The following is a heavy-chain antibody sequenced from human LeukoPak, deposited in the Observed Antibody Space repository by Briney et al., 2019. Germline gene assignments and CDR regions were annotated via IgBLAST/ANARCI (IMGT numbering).Heavy chain of an antibody. CDR1: GFTFSTYW. J-gene: IGHJ4*02. CDR2: INSDGSST. Sequence: GGSLRLSCAASGFTFSTYWMHWVRQAPGKGLVWVSRINSDGSSTGYADSVKGRFTISRDNAKNTLYLQMNSLRAEDTAVYYCARMDSYGTADYWGQGTLVTVSS. D-gene: IGHD5-18*01. V-gene: IGHV3-74*01. CDR3: ARMDSYGTADY.